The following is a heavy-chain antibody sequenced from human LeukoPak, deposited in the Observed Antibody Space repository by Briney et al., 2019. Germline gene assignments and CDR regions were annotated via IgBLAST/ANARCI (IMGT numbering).Heavy chain of an antibody. Sequence: PGGTLSLTCAVSGVTFSSYWRNWVRQPPAKGLEWVANIHENGSNKYYQDSLKSRFTISGDNAKNSLYLQMTSLRAEDTAVYYCARTLRLHNPRGYDIWVQATMVTVSS. D-gene: IGHD5-24*01. CDR3: ARTLRLHNPRGYDI. V-gene: IGHV3-7*05. J-gene: IGHJ3*02. CDR2: IHENGSNK. CDR1: GVTFSSYW.